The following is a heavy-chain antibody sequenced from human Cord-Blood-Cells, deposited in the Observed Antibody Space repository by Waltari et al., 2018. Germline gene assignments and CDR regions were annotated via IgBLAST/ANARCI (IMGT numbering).Heavy chain of an antibody. V-gene: IGHV4-39*01. J-gene: IGHJ4*02. D-gene: IGHD1-1*01. Sequence: QLQLQESGPGLVKPSETLSLPCTVSGGSISSSSYYWGGTRQPPGKGLEWIGSIYYSGSTYYNPSLKSRVTISVDTSKNQFSLKLSSVTAADTAVYYCARRGTGPDYWGQGTLVTVSS. CDR3: ARRGTGPDY. CDR2: IYYSGST. CDR1: GGSISSSSYY.